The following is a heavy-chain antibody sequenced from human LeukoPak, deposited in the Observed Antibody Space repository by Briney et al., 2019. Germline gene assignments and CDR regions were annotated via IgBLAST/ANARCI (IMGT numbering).Heavy chain of an antibody. V-gene: IGHV3-21*01. CDR2: ISSSSSYI. Sequence: GGSLRLSCAAPGFTFSSYSMNWVRQAPGKGLEWVSSISSSSSYIYYADSVKGRFTISRDNAKNSLYLQMNSLRAEDTAVYYCARDKPGRRIVGATEFDYWGQGTLVTVSS. D-gene: IGHD1-26*01. CDR3: ARDKPGRRIVGATEFDY. J-gene: IGHJ4*02. CDR1: GFTFSSYS.